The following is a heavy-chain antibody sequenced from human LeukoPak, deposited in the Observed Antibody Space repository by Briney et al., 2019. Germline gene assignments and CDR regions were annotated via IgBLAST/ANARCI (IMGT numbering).Heavy chain of an antibody. CDR2: INHSGST. J-gene: IGHJ4*02. CDR3: ARITYCGGDCYPGYFDY. CDR1: GGSFSGYY. Sequence: SETLSLTCAVSGGSFSGYYWSWIRQPPGKGLEWTGEINHSGSTNYNPSLKSRVTISVDTSKNQFSLNLSSVTAADTAVYYCARITYCGGDCYPGYFDYWGQGTLVTVSS. V-gene: IGHV4-34*01. D-gene: IGHD2-21*02.